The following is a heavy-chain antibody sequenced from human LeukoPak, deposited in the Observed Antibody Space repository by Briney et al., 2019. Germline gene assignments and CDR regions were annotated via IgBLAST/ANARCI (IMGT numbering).Heavy chain of an antibody. Sequence: GGSLRLSCVDSGFTFNTYAMGWDRQSPGRGLEWVSSIKGGGGDPFYADSVKGRFTISRDNSKNTLFLQLNSLRAEDSAVYYCAQGGHDFNPFYCWGQGTLVTVSS. CDR3: AQGGHDFNPFYC. CDR1: GFTFNTYA. D-gene: IGHD2-21*02. J-gene: IGHJ4*02. CDR2: IKGGGGDP. V-gene: IGHV3-23*01.